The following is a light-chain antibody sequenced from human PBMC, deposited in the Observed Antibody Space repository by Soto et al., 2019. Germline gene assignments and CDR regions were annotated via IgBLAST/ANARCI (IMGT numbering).Light chain of an antibody. Sequence: EIVMPQSPATLSVSPGASATLSCRASQSVSSNLAWYQQKPGQPPRLLIYGASTRATGIPARFIGSGSGTEFTLTISSLQSEDFAVYYCQHYNNWPPWTVGQGTKVDIK. J-gene: IGKJ1*01. V-gene: IGKV3-15*01. CDR3: QHYNNWPPWT. CDR1: QSVSSN. CDR2: GAS.